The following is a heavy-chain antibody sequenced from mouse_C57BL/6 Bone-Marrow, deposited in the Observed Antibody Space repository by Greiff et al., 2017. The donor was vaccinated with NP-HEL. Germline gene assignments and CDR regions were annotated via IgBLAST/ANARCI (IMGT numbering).Heavy chain of an antibody. CDR1: GYSITSGYY. CDR3: ASPSLYYGSRSYAMDY. CDR2: ISYDGSN. V-gene: IGHV3-6*01. D-gene: IGHD1-1*01. J-gene: IGHJ4*01. Sequence: EVKLQESGPGLVKPSQSLSLTCSVTGYSITSGYYWNWIRQFPGNKLEWMGYISYDGSNNYNPSLKNRISITRDTSKNQFFLKLNSVTTEDTATYYCASPSLYYGSRSYAMDYWGQGTSVTVSS.